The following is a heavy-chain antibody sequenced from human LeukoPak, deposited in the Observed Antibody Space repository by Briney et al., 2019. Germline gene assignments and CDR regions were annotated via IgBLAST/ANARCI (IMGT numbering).Heavy chain of an antibody. CDR1: GGSFSGYY. CDR3: ARGKVVAGTPGQNSWDY. Sequence: PSETLSLTCAVYGGSFSGYYWNWIRQPAGKGLEWIGRLHTSGSTNYNPSLKSRVTMSVDTSKNQFSLKLSSVTAADTAVYYCARGKVVAGTPGQNSWDYWGQGTLVTVSS. D-gene: IGHD6-19*01. CDR2: LHTSGST. V-gene: IGHV4-59*10. J-gene: IGHJ4*02.